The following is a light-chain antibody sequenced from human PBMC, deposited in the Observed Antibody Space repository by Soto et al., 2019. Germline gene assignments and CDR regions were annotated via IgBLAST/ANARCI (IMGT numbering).Light chain of an antibody. J-gene: IGKJ1*01. V-gene: IGKV1-5*01. CDR1: QSMNSW. Sequence: DIQMTQSPSTLSASVGDRVTITCRASQSMNSWLAWYQQKPGKAPELLIYDASSLESGVPSRFSGYGSGTEFTLTISSLQPHDFATYYCQQYNSFPWTFGQGTKVDIK. CDR2: DAS. CDR3: QQYNSFPWT.